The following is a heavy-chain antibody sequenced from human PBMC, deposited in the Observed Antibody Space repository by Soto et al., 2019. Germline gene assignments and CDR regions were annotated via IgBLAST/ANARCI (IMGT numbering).Heavy chain of an antibody. J-gene: IGHJ4*02. V-gene: IGHV3-53*02. CDR2: VYSGSAT. D-gene: IGHD6-19*01. CDR1: GFTVSDTY. Sequence: EVRRVETGGGLIQPGGSLRLSCTVSGFTVSDTYMNWVRQAPGKGLEWVSVVYSGSATYYADSVKGRFTISRDNSKNTVFLQMNSLRVEDTAVYYCARGKSGWLTFDYWGQGILVTVSS. CDR3: ARGKSGWLTFDY.